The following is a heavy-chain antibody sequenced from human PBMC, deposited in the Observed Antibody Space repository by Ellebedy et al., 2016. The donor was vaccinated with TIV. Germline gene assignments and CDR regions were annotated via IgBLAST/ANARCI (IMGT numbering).Heavy chain of an antibody. CDR1: GGSIISSSYY. Sequence: MPSETLSLTCTVSGGSIISSSYYWGWIRQPPGKGLEWIGIIYYNGNTYYNASLKSRVTISVDTSKNQFSLKVSSVTAADTAVYYCTRLEGGSDAYDIWGQGTMVTVSS. CDR2: IYYNGNT. CDR3: TRLEGGSDAYDI. V-gene: IGHV4-39*01. D-gene: IGHD1-1*01. J-gene: IGHJ3*02.